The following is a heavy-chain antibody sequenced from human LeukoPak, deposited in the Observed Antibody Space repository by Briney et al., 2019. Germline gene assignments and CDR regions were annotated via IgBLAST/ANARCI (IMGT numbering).Heavy chain of an antibody. J-gene: IGHJ5*02. V-gene: IGHV5-51*01. Sequence: GESLKISRKGPGYSFTSYWIDWVRQMPGKGLEWMGIIYPVDSDTRYSPSFQGQVTISADNSISTAYLQWSSLKASDTAMYYCARHGPLLWFGEFENLFDPWGQGTLVTVSS. CDR3: ARHGPLLWFGEFENLFDP. CDR2: IYPVDSDT. CDR1: GYSFTSYW. D-gene: IGHD3-10*01.